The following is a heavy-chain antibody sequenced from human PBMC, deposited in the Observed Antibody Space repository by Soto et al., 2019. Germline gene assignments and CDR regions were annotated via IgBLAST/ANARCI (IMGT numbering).Heavy chain of an antibody. D-gene: IGHD6-13*01. V-gene: IGHV3-30-3*01. Sequence: QVQLVESGGGAVQPGRSLRLSCAASGFTFSSHAMHWVRQAPGKGLECVAIISYDGSNKYYGDSVRGRLTISRDNSKNTIYLQMNSRRAEDTAVYYCARDQTGITTTGGGRIDYWGQGTLVTVSS. CDR2: ISYDGSNK. J-gene: IGHJ4*02. CDR1: GFTFSSHA. CDR3: ARDQTGITTTGGGRIDY.